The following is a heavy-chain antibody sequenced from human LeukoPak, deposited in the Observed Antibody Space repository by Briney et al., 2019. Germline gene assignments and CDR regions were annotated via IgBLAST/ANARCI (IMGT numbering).Heavy chain of an antibody. Sequence: ASVKVSCKASGGTFSSYAISWVRQAPGQGLEWMGRIIPIFGTANYAQKFQGRVTITTDESTSTAYMELSSLRSEDTAVDYCAGLYDSSGYYYAGGGFDYWGQGTLVTVSS. D-gene: IGHD3-22*01. CDR3: AGLYDSSGYYYAGGGFDY. J-gene: IGHJ4*02. V-gene: IGHV1-69*05. CDR2: IIPIFGTA. CDR1: GGTFSSYA.